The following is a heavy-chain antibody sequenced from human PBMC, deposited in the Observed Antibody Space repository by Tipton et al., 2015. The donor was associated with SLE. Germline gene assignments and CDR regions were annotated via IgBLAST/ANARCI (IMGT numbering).Heavy chain of an antibody. CDR1: GGTFSSYA. D-gene: IGHD6-13*01. Sequence: QSGAEVKKPGSSVKVSCKASGGTFSSYAISWVRQAPGQGLEWMGWISAYNGNTNYAQKLQGRVTMTTDISTSTAYMELRSLRSDDTAVYYCARAPDSSSFPWGQGTLVTVSS. CDR3: ARAPDSSSFP. CDR2: ISAYNGNT. V-gene: IGHV1-18*01. J-gene: IGHJ4*02.